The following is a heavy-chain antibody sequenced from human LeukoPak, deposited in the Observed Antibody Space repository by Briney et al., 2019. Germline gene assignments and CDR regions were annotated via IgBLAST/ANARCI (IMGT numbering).Heavy chain of an antibody. CDR2: INQDGSEK. V-gene: IGHV3-7*01. CDR1: GFTFSSYW. CDR3: AREGPGEYFDY. D-gene: IGHD3-10*01. J-gene: IGHJ4*02. Sequence: GGSPRLSCAAPGFTFSSYWMNWVRQAPGKGLEWVANINQDGSEKYYVDSVKGRFTISRDNGKNSLYLQLNSPRAEDTAVYYCAREGPGEYFDYWGQGTLVTVSS.